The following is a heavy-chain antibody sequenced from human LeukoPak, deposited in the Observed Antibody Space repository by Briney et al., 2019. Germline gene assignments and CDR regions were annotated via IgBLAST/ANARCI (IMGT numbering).Heavy chain of an antibody. D-gene: IGHD1-7*01. Sequence: GGSLRLSCAASGFTFSSYGMHWVRQAPGKGLEWVAVISYDGGNKYYADSVKGRFTISRDNSKNTLYLQMNSLRAEDTAVYYCAKDGVTGTTYSWGYYMDVWGKGTTVTVSS. J-gene: IGHJ6*03. CDR3: AKDGVTGTTYSWGYYMDV. V-gene: IGHV3-30*18. CDR1: GFTFSSYG. CDR2: ISYDGGNK.